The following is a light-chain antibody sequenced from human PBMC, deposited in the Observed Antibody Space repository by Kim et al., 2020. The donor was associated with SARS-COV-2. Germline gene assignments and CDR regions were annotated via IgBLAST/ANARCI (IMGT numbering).Light chain of an antibody. Sequence: DIVLTQSPATLSLSPGEGATLSCRASQSISNYLAWYQQKLGQPPRLLIYDASRRATGIPARFSGSASGTVFTLTISSLEPEDFAVYYCQQRTNWPPLFAFGPGTRVDIK. J-gene: IGKJ3*01. CDR2: DAS. CDR3: QQRTNWPPLFA. V-gene: IGKV3-11*01. CDR1: QSISNY.